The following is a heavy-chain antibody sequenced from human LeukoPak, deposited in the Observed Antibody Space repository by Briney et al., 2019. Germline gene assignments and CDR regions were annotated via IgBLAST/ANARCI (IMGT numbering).Heavy chain of an antibody. Sequence: GESLKISCKGSGYSFTNYWIGWVRQMPGKGLEWMGIIYPGDSDTRYSPSFQGQVTISADKPISTAYLQWSSLKASDTAMYYCARGYYDILTGYYRRDWYFDLWGRGTLVTVSS. CDR2: IYPGDSDT. D-gene: IGHD3-9*01. CDR3: ARGYYDILTGYYRRDWYFDL. J-gene: IGHJ2*01. CDR1: GYSFTNYW. V-gene: IGHV5-51*04.